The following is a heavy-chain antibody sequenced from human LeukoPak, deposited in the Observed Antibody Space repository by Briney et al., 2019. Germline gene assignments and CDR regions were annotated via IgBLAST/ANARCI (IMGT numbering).Heavy chain of an antibody. V-gene: IGHV4-4*07. CDR3: SRASSTSYYDY. Sequence: SETLSLTCTVSGDSISNFYWSWIRQPAGKGLEWIGRIYTSGSTYYNPSLKSRVTISVDTSENQFSLKLSSVTAADTALYYCSRASSTSYYDYWGQGTLVSVSS. D-gene: IGHD6-19*01. CDR1: GDSISNFY. CDR2: IYTSGST. J-gene: IGHJ4*02.